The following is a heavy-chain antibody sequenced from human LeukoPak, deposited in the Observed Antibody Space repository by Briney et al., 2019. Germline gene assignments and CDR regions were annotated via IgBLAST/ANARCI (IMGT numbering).Heavy chain of an antibody. CDR3: AKEAAVIGLPRMDG. CDR1: GFTFSSYA. CDR2: VSDVGGT. J-gene: IGHJ6*01. V-gene: IGHV3-23*01. Sequence: PGGSLRLSCAASGFTFSSYAMSWVRQAPGKGLKWVSGVSDVGGTFYADSVRGRFTISRDNSKNTLYLQINSLRAEDTAVYYCAKEAAVIGLPRMDGWGQGTLVSASS. D-gene: IGHD2-21*01.